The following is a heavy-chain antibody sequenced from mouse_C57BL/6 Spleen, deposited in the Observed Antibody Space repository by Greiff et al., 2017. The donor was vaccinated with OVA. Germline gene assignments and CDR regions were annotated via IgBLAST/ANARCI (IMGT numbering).Heavy chain of an antibody. CDR3: ARKDSSWFAY. D-gene: IGHD2-12*01. Sequence: VQLQQPGAELVMPGASVKLSCKASGYTFTSYWMHWVKPRPGQGLEWIGEIDPSDSYTNYNQKFKGKSTLTVDKSSSTAYMQLSSLTSEDSAVYYCARKDSSWFAYWGQGTLVTVSA. J-gene: IGHJ3*01. CDR2: IDPSDSYT. V-gene: IGHV1-69*01. CDR1: GYTFTSYW.